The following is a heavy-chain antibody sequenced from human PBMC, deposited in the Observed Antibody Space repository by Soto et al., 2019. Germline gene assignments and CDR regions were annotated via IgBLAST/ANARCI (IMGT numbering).Heavy chain of an antibody. CDR1: GFTFSSYG. Sequence: GGSLRLSCAASGFTFSSYGMHWVRQAPGKGLEWVAVILYDGSKKYYADSMKGRFTISRDNSKNTLYLQMNSLRAEDTALYYCAKDRGALRWSEEHYYFDYWGQGTLVTVSS. V-gene: IGHV3-30*18. CDR3: AKDRGALRWSEEHYYFDY. J-gene: IGHJ4*02. CDR2: ILYDGSKK. D-gene: IGHD4-17*01.